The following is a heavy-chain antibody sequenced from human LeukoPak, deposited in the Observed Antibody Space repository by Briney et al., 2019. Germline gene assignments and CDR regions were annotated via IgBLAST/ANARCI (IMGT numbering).Heavy chain of an antibody. J-gene: IGHJ3*02. D-gene: IGHD6-6*01. Sequence: SETLSLTCTVSGGSINSYFWTWIRQPPGKGLEWIGNIYYSGITNYNPSLKSRVTISVDTSKNQFSLNLTSVTAADTAVYYCARVTYSSSSMSLDGFDIWGQGTMVTVSS. CDR1: GGSINSYF. CDR2: IYYSGIT. CDR3: ARVTYSSSSMSLDGFDI. V-gene: IGHV4-59*01.